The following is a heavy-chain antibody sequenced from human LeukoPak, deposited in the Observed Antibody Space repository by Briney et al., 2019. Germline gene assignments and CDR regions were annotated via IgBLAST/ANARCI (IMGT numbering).Heavy chain of an antibody. CDR2: IYHSGST. V-gene: IGHV4-30-2*01. J-gene: IGHJ4*02. Sequence: PSETLSLTCTVSGGSISSGGYYWSWIRQHPGKGLEWIGYIYHSGSTYYNPSLKSRVTISVDRSKNQFSLKLSSVTAADTAVYYCARGELLGAFDYWGQGTLVTVSS. CDR1: GGSISSGGYY. CDR3: ARGELLGAFDY. D-gene: IGHD1-7*01.